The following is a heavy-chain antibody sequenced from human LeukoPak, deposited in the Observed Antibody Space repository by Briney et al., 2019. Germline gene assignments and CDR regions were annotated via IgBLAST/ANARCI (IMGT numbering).Heavy chain of an antibody. Sequence: ASVKVSCKASGYTFTSYGISWVRQAPGQGLEWMGGIIPNFGTPNYAQKFQGRVTITADKSTSTAYMELSSLRSEDTAVYYCARVLITSANWFDPWGQGTLVTVSS. D-gene: IGHD1-14*01. CDR3: ARVLITSANWFDP. CDR1: GYTFTSYG. V-gene: IGHV1-69*06. J-gene: IGHJ5*02. CDR2: IIPNFGTP.